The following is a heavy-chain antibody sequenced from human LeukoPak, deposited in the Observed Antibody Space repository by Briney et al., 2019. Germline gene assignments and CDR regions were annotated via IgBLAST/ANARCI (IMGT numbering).Heavy chain of an antibody. CDR2: ISAYNGNT. CDR3: ARDQVSAYSNLGYWYFDL. Sequence: ASVKVSCKASGYTFTSYGISWVRQAPGQGLEWMGWISAYNGNTNYAQKLQGRVTMTTDTSTSTAYMELRSLRSDDTAVYYCARDQVSAYSNLGYWYFDLWGRGTLVTVSS. J-gene: IGHJ2*01. CDR1: GYTFTSYG. V-gene: IGHV1-18*01. D-gene: IGHD4-11*01.